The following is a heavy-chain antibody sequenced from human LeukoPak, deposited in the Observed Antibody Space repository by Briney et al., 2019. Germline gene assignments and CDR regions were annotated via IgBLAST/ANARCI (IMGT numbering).Heavy chain of an antibody. CDR1: GFTFSNYW. CDR2: IKQDGSEK. V-gene: IGHV3-7*03. J-gene: IGHJ4*02. Sequence: GGSLRLSCAASGFTFSNYWITWVRQAPGKGLEWVANIKQDGSEKYYMDSVKGRFTISRDNAKNSLFLQMNGLRAEDTAVYYCAKGGHYSFFDYWGQGTLVTVSS. CDR3: AKGGHYSFFDY. D-gene: IGHD4-11*01.